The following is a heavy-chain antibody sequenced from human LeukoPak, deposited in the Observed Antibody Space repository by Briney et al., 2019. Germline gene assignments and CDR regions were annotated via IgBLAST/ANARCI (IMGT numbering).Heavy chain of an antibody. V-gene: IGHV3-23*01. J-gene: IGHJ4*02. CDR3: VRDFDY. CDR1: GFTFTNYA. Sequence: GGSLRLSCAASGFTFTNYAMTWVRQAPGKGLEWVSSISASGLMTYYAGSVKGRFTVSRDNSKNSLYLQMNSLRAEDTGVYYCVRDFDYWGQGTLVTVSS. CDR2: ISASGLMT.